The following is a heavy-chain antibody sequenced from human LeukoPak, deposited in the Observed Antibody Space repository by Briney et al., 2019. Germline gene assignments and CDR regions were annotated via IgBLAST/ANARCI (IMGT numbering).Heavy chain of an antibody. D-gene: IGHD3-10*01. V-gene: IGHV3-30*18. CDR3: ANYASGTYRFDP. CDR2: ISYDGSNE. J-gene: IGHJ5*02. CDR1: GFTFSTYG. Sequence: PGGSLRLSCAASGFTFSTYGMHWVRQAPGKGLEWVAVISYDGSNEYYADSVKGRFTISRDNSKNTLYLQMSSLRAEDTAVYYCANYASGTYRFDPWGQGTLVTVSS.